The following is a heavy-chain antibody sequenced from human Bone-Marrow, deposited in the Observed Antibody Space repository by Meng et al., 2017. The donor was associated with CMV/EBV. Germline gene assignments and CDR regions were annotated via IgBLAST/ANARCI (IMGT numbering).Heavy chain of an antibody. J-gene: IGHJ4*02. Sequence: ASVKVSCKASGYTFTGYFIHWVRQAPGQGLEWMGWINPNSGGINLAQKFQGRVTMTRDTSFNTAYMDLRTLKSDDTAVYYCARGSDSGNSFEYFDFWGQGTLVTVSS. CDR3: ARGSDSGNSFEYFDF. CDR2: INPNSGGI. CDR1: GYTFTGYF. D-gene: IGHD4-23*01. V-gene: IGHV1-2*02.